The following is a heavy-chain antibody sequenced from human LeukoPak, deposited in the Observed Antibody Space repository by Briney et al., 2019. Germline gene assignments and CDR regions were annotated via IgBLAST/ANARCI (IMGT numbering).Heavy chain of an antibody. CDR3: AKAGLSSGWSYYFDY. J-gene: IGHJ4*02. V-gene: IGHV3-30*18. Sequence: GGSLRLSCAASGFTFSSYGMHWVRQAPGKGLEWVAVISYDGSNKYYADSVEGRFTISRDNSKNTLYLQMNSLRAEDTAVCYCAKAGLSSGWSYYFDYWGQGTLVTVSS. CDR2: ISYDGSNK. CDR1: GFTFSSYG. D-gene: IGHD6-19*01.